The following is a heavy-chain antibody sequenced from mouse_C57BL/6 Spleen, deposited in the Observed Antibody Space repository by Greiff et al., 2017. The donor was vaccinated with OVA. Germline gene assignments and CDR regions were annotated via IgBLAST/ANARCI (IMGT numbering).Heavy chain of an antibody. J-gene: IGHJ2*01. Sequence: QVQLQQSGPELVKPGASVKISCKASGYAFSSSWMNWVKQRPGKGLEWIGRIYPGDGDTNYNGKFKGKATLTADKSSSTAYMQLSSLTSEDSAVYFCARWGFSTTAYFDYWGQGTTLTVSS. V-gene: IGHV1-82*01. CDR3: ARWGFSTTAYFDY. CDR2: IYPGDGDT. CDR1: GYAFSSSW. D-gene: IGHD1-1*01.